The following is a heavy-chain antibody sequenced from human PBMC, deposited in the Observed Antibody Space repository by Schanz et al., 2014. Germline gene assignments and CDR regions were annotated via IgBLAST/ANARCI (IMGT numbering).Heavy chain of an antibody. Sequence: EVQLLESGGGLVQPGGSLRLSCAASGFTFSSYTMNWVRQAPGKGLEWVSGIGGSGDSTHYADSVKGRFIISRDNSKNTLYLQVNSLRAEDTAVYYCAKHVRSLTGNDYWGQGTLVTVSS. J-gene: IGHJ4*02. CDR3: AKHVRSLTGNDY. CDR2: IGGSGDST. CDR1: GFTFSSYT. V-gene: IGHV3-23*01. D-gene: IGHD3-9*01.